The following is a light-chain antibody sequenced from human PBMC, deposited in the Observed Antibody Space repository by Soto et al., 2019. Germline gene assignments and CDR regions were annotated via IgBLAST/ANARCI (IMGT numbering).Light chain of an antibody. CDR2: DVT. CDR3: CSYPGSYSYV. Sequence: QSVLTPPRSVSGSPGHSVTICGSGSSSAVGGYKYVSWYQQHPGKAPKPMIFDVTKRPSGVPDRFSGSKSGITASLTISGLQAEAEADYYCCSYPGSYSYVFGTGTQVTV. V-gene: IGLV2-11*01. CDR1: SSAVGGYKY. J-gene: IGLJ1*01.